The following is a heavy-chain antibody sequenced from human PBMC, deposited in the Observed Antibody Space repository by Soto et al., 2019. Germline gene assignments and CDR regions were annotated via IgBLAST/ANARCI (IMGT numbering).Heavy chain of an antibody. V-gene: IGHV1-18*01. CDR3: ASIHCSGGSCYGGEFDY. D-gene: IGHD2-15*01. CDR2: ISAYNGNT. CDR1: GYTFTSYG. J-gene: IGHJ4*02. Sequence: QVQLVQSGAEVKKPGASVKVSCKASGYTFTSYGISWVRQAPGQGLEWMGWISAYNGNTNYAQKLQGRVTMTTDTSTSTAYMELRSLRSDDTAVYYCASIHCSGGSCYGGEFDYWSQGTLVTVSS.